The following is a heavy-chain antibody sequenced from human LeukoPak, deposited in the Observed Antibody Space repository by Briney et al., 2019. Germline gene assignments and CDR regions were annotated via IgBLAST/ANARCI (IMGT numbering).Heavy chain of an antibody. V-gene: IGHV4-59*01. CDR2: IYYSGST. CDR1: GGSISSYY. Sequence: SETLSLTCTVSGGSISSYYWSWIRQPPGKGLEWIGYIYYSGSTNYNPSLKSRVTISVDTSKNQFSLKLSSVTAADTAVYYCARDNSGSYYLPDYWGQGTLVTVSS. J-gene: IGHJ4*02. D-gene: IGHD1-26*01. CDR3: ARDNSGSYYLPDY.